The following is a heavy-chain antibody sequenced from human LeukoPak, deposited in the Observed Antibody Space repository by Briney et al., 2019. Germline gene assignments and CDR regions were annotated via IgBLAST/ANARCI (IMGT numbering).Heavy chain of an antibody. V-gene: IGHV1-69*05. CDR3: ARDITMVRGAKYNWFDP. J-gene: IGHJ5*02. CDR2: IIPIFGTA. D-gene: IGHD3-10*01. Sequence: SVKVSCKASGGTFSSYATSWVRQAPGQGLEWMGGIIPIFGTANYAQKFQGRVTITTDESTSTAYMELSSLRSEDTAVYYCARDITMVRGAKYNWFDPWGQGTLVTVSS. CDR1: GGTFSSYA.